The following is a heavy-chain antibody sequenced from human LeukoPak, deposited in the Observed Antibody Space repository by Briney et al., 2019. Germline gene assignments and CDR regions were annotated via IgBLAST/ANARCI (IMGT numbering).Heavy chain of an antibody. CDR3: ARDGVLGLGYCSSTSCASWSPGAFDI. CDR2: ISYDGSNK. J-gene: IGHJ3*02. CDR1: GFTFSSYS. Sequence: GGSLRLSCAASGFTFSSYSMNWVRQAPGKGLEWVAVISYDGSNKYYADSVKGRFTISRDNSKNTLYLQMNSLRAEDTAVYYCARDGVLGLGYCSSTSCASWSPGAFDIWGQGTMVTVSS. D-gene: IGHD2-2*01. V-gene: IGHV3-30*03.